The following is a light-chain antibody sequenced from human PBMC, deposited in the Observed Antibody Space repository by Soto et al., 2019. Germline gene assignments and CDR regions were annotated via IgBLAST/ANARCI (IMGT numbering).Light chain of an antibody. J-gene: IGLJ2*01. CDR1: NIGFKS. V-gene: IGLV3-21*02. Sequence: SYVLTQPSSVSVAPGQTARITCGGNNIGFKSVYWYQQRPGQAPVLVVSEDTDRPAGIPERISASNSGNTATLTISGVEGGDEADYYCQVWDSGSDQLVFGGGTQLTVL. CDR3: QVWDSGSDQLV. CDR2: EDT.